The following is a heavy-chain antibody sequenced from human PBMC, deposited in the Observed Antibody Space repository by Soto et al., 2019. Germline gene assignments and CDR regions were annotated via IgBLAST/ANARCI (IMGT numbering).Heavy chain of an antibody. CDR1: GFICSSYD. J-gene: IGHJ3*02. Sequence: VVSLRLSCAVSGFICSSYDMSWVRQAPGKGLEWVSTILVGGSTHYEDSVKGRFTISRDTSKNTVYLQMNSLTAGDTAFYYCAKATATSGGAFEIYGQGTMVTVSS. V-gene: IGHV3-23*01. D-gene: IGHD1-1*01. CDR3: AKATATSGGAFEI. CDR2: ILVGGST.